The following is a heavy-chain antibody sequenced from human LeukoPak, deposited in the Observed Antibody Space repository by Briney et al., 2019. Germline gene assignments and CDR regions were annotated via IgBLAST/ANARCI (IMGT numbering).Heavy chain of an antibody. Sequence: GRSLRLSCAASGFTFSSYAMHWVRQAPGKGLEWVSSISSSSSYIYYADSVKGRFTISRDNAKNSLYLQMNSLRAEDTAVYYCARDAPTRSEDDYFDYWGQGTLVTASS. CDR2: ISSSSSYI. CDR1: GFTFSSYA. CDR3: ARDAPTRSEDDYFDY. D-gene: IGHD2-15*01. V-gene: IGHV3-21*01. J-gene: IGHJ4*02.